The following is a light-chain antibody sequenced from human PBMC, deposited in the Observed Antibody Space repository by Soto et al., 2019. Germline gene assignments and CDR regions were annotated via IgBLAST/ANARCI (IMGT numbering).Light chain of an antibody. J-gene: IGLJ2*01. V-gene: IGLV2-14*01. CDR1: SSDVDDYKY. CDR2: DVR. Sequence: QSALTQPASVSGSPGQSITISCTGTSSDVDDYKYVSWYQQHPGKAPKLMIYDVRNRPSGVSNRFSGSKSGNTASLTISGLQAEDEADYYCSSYTSGSSLVVFGGGTKLTVL. CDR3: SSYTSGSSLVV.